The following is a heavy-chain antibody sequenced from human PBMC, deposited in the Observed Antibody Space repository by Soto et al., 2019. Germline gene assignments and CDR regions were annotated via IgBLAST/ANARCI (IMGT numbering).Heavy chain of an antibody. Sequence: PSETLSLTCAVSGGSISSGGYSWSWIRQPPGKGLEWIGYIYHSGSTYYNPSLKSRVTISVDTSKNQFSLKLSSVTAADTAIYYCARASTTVTTKMYYFDYWGQG. CDR3: ARASTTVTTKMYYFDY. CDR2: IYHSGST. V-gene: IGHV4-30-2*01. J-gene: IGHJ4*02. CDR1: GGSISSGGYS. D-gene: IGHD4-17*01.